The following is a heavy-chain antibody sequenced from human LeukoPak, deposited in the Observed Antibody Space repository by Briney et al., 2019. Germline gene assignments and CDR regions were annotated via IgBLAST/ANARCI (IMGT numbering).Heavy chain of an antibody. CDR2: ISSSSSYI. V-gene: IGHV3-21*01. CDR3: ARSSIAARGAFDY. Sequence: GRSLRLSCAASGFTFSSYSMNWVRQAPGKGLEWVSSISSSSSYIYYADSVKGRFTISRDNAKNSLYLQMNSLRAEDTAVYYCARSSIAARGAFDYRGQGTLVTVSS. J-gene: IGHJ4*02. CDR1: GFTFSSYS. D-gene: IGHD6-6*01.